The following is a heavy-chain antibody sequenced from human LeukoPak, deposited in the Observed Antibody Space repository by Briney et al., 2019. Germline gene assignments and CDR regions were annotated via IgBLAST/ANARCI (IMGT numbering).Heavy chain of an antibody. CDR1: GFTFGNYG. D-gene: IGHD2-21*02. CDR3: ARDTVVTGYNWFDP. J-gene: IGHJ5*02. CDR2: ISGSGGST. V-gene: IGHV3-23*01. Sequence: GGSLRLSCAASGFTFGNYGMSWVRQAPGKGLEWVSAISGSGGSTYYADSVKGRFTISRDNSKNTLYLHMNSLRAEDTAVYYCARDTVVTGYNWFDPWGQGTLVTVSS.